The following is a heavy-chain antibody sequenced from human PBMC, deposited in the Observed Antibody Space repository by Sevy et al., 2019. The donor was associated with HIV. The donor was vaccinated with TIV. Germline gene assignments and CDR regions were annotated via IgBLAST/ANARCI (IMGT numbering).Heavy chain of an antibody. J-gene: IGHJ4*02. CDR3: VTTKDYYDSSGCPFDY. V-gene: IGHV1-24*01. CDR2: FDPEDGET. CDR1: GYTLTQVS. D-gene: IGHD3-22*01. Sequence: ASVKVSCKVSGYTLTQVSMHWVRQAPGEGLEWMGSFDPEDGETIYAQKFQGRVTMTEDTSTDIAYMELNSLRSEDTAVYFCVTTKDYYDSSGCPFDYWGQGTLVTVSS.